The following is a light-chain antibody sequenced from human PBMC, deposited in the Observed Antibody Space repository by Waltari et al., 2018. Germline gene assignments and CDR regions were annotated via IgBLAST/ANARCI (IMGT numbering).Light chain of an antibody. J-gene: IGLJ3*02. Sequence: QSALTHPASVSGPPGQPTTIPSTGTSSDLGGNNHVPWYQQHPGKAPKPVIFEVTTRPSGVSNRFSGSKSGNTASLTISGLQAEDEADYYCTSYTTSVTWVFGGGTKVTVL. CDR1: SSDLGGNNH. V-gene: IGLV2-14*01. CDR3: TSYTTSVTWV. CDR2: EVT.